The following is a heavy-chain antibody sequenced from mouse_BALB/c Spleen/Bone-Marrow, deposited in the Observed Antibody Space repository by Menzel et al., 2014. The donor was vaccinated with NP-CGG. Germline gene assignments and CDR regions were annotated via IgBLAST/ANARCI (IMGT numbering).Heavy chain of an antibody. CDR3: ASYYYGSSGFAY. V-gene: IGHV14-3*02. CDR2: IDPANGNT. D-gene: IGHD1-1*01. Sequence: VQLKQSGAELVKPGASVKLSCTASGFNIKDTYMHWVKQRPEQGLEWIGRIDPANGNTKCDPKFQGKATITADTSSNTAYLQLSSLTSEDTAVYYCASYYYGSSGFAYWGQGTLVTVSA. CDR1: GFNIKDTY. J-gene: IGHJ3*01.